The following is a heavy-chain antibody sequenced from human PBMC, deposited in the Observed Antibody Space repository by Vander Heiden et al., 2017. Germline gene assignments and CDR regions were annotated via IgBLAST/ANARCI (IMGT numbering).Heavy chain of an antibody. J-gene: IGHJ4*02. D-gene: IGHD3-9*01. CDR1: GYTSTGYY. Sequence: QVQLVQPGAEVKKPGASVKVSCQSSGYTSTGYYMPWVRQATGQGLEWMGWINPNSGGRNYAQKFQGRVTMTRDTSISTAYMELSRLRSDDTAVYYCARGAVRDILTPWGSWGQGTLVTVSS. V-gene: IGHV1-2*02. CDR3: ARGAVRDILTPWGS. CDR2: INPNSGGR.